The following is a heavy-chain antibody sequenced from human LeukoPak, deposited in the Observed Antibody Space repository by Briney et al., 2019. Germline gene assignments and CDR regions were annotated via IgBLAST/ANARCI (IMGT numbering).Heavy chain of an antibody. Sequence: GSLRLSCAASGFTFSTYWMNWVRQAPGKGLEWVASIKPDGSGTYYVDSVKDQFTISRDNARNSLYLQMYSLRAEDTALYYCARSFDVWGQGTMVTVSS. CDR1: GFTFSTYW. CDR2: IKPDGSGT. CDR3: ARSFDV. V-gene: IGHV3-7*03. J-gene: IGHJ3*01.